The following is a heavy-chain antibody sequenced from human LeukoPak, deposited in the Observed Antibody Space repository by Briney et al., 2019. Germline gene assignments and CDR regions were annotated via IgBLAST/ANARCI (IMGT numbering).Heavy chain of an antibody. Sequence: SQTLSLTCTVSGGSISSGDYYWSWIRQPPGKSLEWIAYMYYSGSTYYNPSLKSRVTMSADTSENQLSLKLSSVTAADTAVYYCARPYYYDSRIDPWGQGILVTVSS. V-gene: IGHV4-30-4*01. D-gene: IGHD3-22*01. CDR1: GGSISSGDYY. CDR2: MYYSGST. J-gene: IGHJ5*02. CDR3: ARPYYYDSRIDP.